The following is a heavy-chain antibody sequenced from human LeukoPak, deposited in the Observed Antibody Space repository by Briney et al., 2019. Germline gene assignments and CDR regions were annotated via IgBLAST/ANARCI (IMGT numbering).Heavy chain of an antibody. D-gene: IGHD3-16*01. CDR2: IYYSGST. CDR3: ASLEPPGGNWFDP. Sequence: NPSETLSLTCTVSGGSISSGDYYWSWIRQPPGKGLEWIGYIYYSGSTYYNPSLKSRVTISVDTSKNQFSLKLSSVTAADTAVYYCASLEPPGGNWFDPWGQGTLVTVSS. J-gene: IGHJ5*02. CDR1: GGSISSGDYY. V-gene: IGHV4-30-4*08.